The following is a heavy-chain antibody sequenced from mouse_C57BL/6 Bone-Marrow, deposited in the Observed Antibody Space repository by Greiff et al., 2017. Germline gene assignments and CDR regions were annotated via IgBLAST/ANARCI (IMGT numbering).Heavy chain of an antibody. CDR1: DYEFPSHD. J-gene: IGHJ2*01. V-gene: IGHV5-2*01. D-gene: IGHD5-5*01. Sequence: EVLLVESGAGLVQPGESLKLSCESNDYEFPSHDMSWVRQTPEKRLELVAAINRDGGSTYYPATMESRFIISRDKTNKTLYLQMSSLRSEDTALYYCARPLPYFDYWGQGTTLTVSS. CDR2: INRDGGST. CDR3: ARPLPYFDY.